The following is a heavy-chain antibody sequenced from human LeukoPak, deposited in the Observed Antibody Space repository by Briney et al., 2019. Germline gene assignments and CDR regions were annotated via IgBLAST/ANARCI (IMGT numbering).Heavy chain of an antibody. CDR2: INPNSGGT. CDR3: ARSRVSVVVIIFDY. D-gene: IGHD2-2*01. CDR1: GYTFTGYY. V-gene: IGHV1-2*02. Sequence: ASVKVSCRASGYTFTGYYMHWVRQAPGQGLEWMGWINPNSGGTNYAQKFQGRVTMTRDTSISTAYMELSRLRSDDTAVYYCARSRVSVVVIIFDYWGQGTLVTVSS. J-gene: IGHJ4*02.